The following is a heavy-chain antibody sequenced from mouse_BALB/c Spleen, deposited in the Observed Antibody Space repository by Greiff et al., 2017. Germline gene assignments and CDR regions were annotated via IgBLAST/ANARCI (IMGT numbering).Heavy chain of an antibody. CDR1: GYSFTGYF. CDR2: INPYNGDT. D-gene: IGHD1-2*01. J-gene: IGHJ4*01. Sequence: EVKLLESGPELVKPGASVKISCKASGYSFTGYFMNWVMQSHGKSLEWIGRINPYNGDTFYNQKFKGKATLTVDKSSSTAHMELRSLASEDSAVYYCAREGRLRTYYAMDYWGQGTSVTVSS. CDR3: AREGRLRTYYAMDY. V-gene: IGHV1-20*02.